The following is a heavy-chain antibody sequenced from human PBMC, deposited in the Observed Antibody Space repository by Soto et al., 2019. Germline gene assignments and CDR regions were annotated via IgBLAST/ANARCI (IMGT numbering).Heavy chain of an antibody. CDR2: IYSGGST. Sequence: EVQLVESGGGLVQPGGSLRLSCAASGFTVSSNYMSWVRQAPGKGLEWVSVIYSGGSTYYADSVKGRFTISRDNSKNTLYLQMNSLRAEDTAVYYCARTQYTIFGVVPSDYYYYYMDVWGKGTTVTVSS. V-gene: IGHV3-66*01. J-gene: IGHJ6*03. CDR3: ARTQYTIFGVVPSDYYYYYMDV. CDR1: GFTVSSNY. D-gene: IGHD3-3*01.